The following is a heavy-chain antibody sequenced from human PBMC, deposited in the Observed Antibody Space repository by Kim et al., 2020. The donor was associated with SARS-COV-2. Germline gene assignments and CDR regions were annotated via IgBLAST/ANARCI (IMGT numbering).Heavy chain of an antibody. CDR3: ARAVSGWSFDS. Sequence: SETLSLTCSVSAPSINNYYWSWIRQPPGEALEWIGYVYYGGSTNYNPSLKSRVTISLDTSRNQFSLTLSSVTAADTAVYYCARAVSGWSFDSWGQGTLVFVSS. J-gene: IGHJ4*02. V-gene: IGHV4-59*13. D-gene: IGHD6-19*01. CDR2: VYYGGST. CDR1: APSINNYY.